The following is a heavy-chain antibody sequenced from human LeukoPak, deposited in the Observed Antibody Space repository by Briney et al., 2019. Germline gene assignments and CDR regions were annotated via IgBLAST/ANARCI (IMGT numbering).Heavy chain of an antibody. V-gene: IGHV3-64D*06. CDR2: ISRNGGSK. D-gene: IGHD3-9*01. Sequence: GCSLTLSCSASGFTFSSYAMHWVRQAPGKGLEYVSAISRNGGSKYYADSVKVRFTISRDTSNHMLYLEMSSLRADDTAVYYCVKGFYDILTAYWGGGDYWGQGTMVTVSS. J-gene: IGHJ4*02. CDR3: VKGFYDILTAYWGGGDY. CDR1: GFTFSSYA.